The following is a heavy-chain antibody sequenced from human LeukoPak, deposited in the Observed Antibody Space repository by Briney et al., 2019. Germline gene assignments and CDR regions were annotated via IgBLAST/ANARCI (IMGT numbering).Heavy chain of an antibody. J-gene: IGHJ4*02. D-gene: IGHD6-13*01. CDR3: ATILSSSWYGGSFDY. CDR1: GYTFTSYG. CDR2: ISAYNGNT. Sequence: ASVKVSCKASGYTFTSYGISWVRQAPGQGLEWMGWISAYNGNTNYAQKLQGRVTMTTDTSTSTAYMELRSLRAEDTAVYYCATILSSSWYGGSFDYWGQGTLVTVSS. V-gene: IGHV1-18*01.